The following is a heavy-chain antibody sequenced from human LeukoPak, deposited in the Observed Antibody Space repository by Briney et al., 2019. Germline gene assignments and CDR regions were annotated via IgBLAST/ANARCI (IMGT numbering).Heavy chain of an antibody. D-gene: IGHD3-10*01. CDR3: AKLAKYFYGSETFYFIEH. CDR1: GFSFNTYW. V-gene: IGHV3-7*01. J-gene: IGHJ1*01. CDR2: INQDGTEK. Sequence: QPGGSLRLSCVASGFSFNTYWMSWVRQAPGEGLEWVANINQDGTEKYYVDSVKGRFIISRDYGKNSLYLQMNSLRVEDTAVYYCAKLAKYFYGSETFYFIEHWGQGTPVTASS.